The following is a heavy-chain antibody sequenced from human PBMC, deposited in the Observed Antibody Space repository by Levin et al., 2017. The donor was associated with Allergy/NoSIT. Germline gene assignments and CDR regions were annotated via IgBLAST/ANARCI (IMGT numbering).Heavy chain of an antibody. V-gene: IGHV3-7*01. Sequence: GGSLRLSCVASGFTFSTSWMTWVRQAPGKGLEWVANIKADGSDKHYGDSMKGRFTISRDNAKNSLYLQMNSLRAEDTAVYYCAGDLSYWGQGTLVTVSS. J-gene: IGHJ4*02. CDR2: IKADGSDK. CDR1: GFTFSTSW. CDR3: AGDLSY.